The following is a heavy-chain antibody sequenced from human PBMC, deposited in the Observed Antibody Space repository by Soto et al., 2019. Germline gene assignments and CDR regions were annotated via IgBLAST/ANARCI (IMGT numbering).Heavy chain of an antibody. CDR2: TSGSGGNT. J-gene: IGHJ6*02. V-gene: IGHV3-23*01. Sequence: GGSLRLSCAASGFTFSSYAMTWVRQAPGKRLEWVSATSGSGGNTNYADSVKGRFTISRDNSENTLYLQMNSLRAEDTAVYYCARAIDPTYDFWSGYYIEYYYYGMDVWGQGTTVTVSS. D-gene: IGHD3-3*01. CDR1: GFTFSSYA. CDR3: ARAIDPTYDFWSGYYIEYYYYGMDV.